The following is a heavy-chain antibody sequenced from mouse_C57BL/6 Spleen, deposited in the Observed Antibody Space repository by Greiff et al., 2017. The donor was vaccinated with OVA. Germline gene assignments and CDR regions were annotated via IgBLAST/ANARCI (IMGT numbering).Heavy chain of an antibody. CDR1: GYTFTDYN. V-gene: IGHV1-18*01. CDR2: INPNNGGT. CDR3: ARLDGYYGAY. J-gene: IGHJ3*01. D-gene: IGHD2-3*01. Sequence: VQLKQSGPELVKPGASVKIPCKASGYTFTDYNMDWVKQSHGKSLEWIGDINPNNGGTIYNQKFKGKATLTVDKSSSTAYMELRSLTSEDTAVYYCARLDGYYGAYWGQGTLVTVSA.